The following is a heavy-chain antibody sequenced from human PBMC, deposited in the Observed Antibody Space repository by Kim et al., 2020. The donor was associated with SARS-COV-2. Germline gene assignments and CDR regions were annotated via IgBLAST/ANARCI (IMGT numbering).Heavy chain of an antibody. D-gene: IGHD3-9*01. CDR1: GFTFSSYE. V-gene: IGHV3-48*03. J-gene: IGHJ6*04. Sequence: GGSLRLSCAASGFTFSSYEMNWVRQAPGKGLEWVSYISSSGSTIYYADSVKGRFTISRDNAKNSLYLQMNSLRAEDTAVYYCARGLKNYDILTGYYLVPAIAVGGKGTTVTVSS. CDR2: ISSSGSTI. CDR3: ARGLKNYDILTGYYLVPAIAV.